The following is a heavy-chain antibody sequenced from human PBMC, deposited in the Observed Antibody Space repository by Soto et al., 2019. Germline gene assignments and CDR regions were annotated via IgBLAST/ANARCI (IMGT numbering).Heavy chain of an antibody. J-gene: IGHJ5*02. CDR2: IYYGGST. Sequence: SETLSLTCTVSGGSISSGGYYWSWIRQHPGKGLEWIGYIYYGGSTYYNPSLRSRVAISLDTSKNQFSLKLTSVTAADTAVYYCARAWTTVVTPGWFDPWGRGILVTVSS. D-gene: IGHD2-21*02. CDR3: ARAWTTVVTPGWFDP. V-gene: IGHV4-31*03. CDR1: GGSISSGGYY.